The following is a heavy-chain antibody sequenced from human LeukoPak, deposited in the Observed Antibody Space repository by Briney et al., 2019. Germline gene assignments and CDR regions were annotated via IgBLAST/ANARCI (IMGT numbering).Heavy chain of an antibody. CDR1: GYTFTGYY. J-gene: IGHJ3*02. Sequence: ASVKVSCKASGYTFTGYYMHWVRQAPGEGLEWMGWINPNSGGTKYAQKFQGRVTMTRDTSINTAYMEVRRLTPDDTAVYYCARERGTLAVAGDAVDIWGQGTMVTVSS. D-gene: IGHD6-19*01. CDR2: INPNSGGT. CDR3: ARERGTLAVAGDAVDI. V-gene: IGHV1-2*02.